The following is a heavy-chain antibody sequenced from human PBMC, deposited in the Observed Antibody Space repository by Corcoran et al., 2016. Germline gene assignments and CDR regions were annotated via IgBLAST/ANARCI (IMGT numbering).Heavy chain of an antibody. V-gene: IGHV4-59*01. D-gene: IGHD3-9*01. J-gene: IGHJ4*02. CDR1: GGSISSYY. Sequence: QVQLQESGPGLVKPSETLSLTCTVSGGSISSYYWSWIRQPPGKGLGWIGYIYYSGSTNYNPSLKSRVTISVDTSKNQFSLKLSSVTAADTAVYYCARDADGLAQIDYWGQGTLVTVSS. CDR2: IYYSGST. CDR3: ARDADGLAQIDY.